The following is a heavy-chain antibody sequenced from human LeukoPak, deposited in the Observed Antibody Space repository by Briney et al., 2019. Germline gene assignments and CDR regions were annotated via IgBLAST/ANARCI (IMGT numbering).Heavy chain of an antibody. CDR2: ISSSSSYI. D-gene: IGHD3-3*01. V-gene: IGHV3-21*01. Sequence: PGGSLRLSCAASGFTFSSYSMNWVRQAPGKGLEWVSSISSSSSYIYYADSVKGRFTISRDNAKNSLYLQMNSLRAEDTAVYYCASFYDFWSGYAYGGYYMDVWGKGTTVTVSS. CDR3: ASFYDFWSGYAYGGYYMDV. J-gene: IGHJ6*03. CDR1: GFTFSSYS.